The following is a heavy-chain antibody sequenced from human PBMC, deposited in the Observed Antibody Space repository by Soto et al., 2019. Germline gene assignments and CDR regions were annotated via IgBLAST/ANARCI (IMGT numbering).Heavy chain of an antibody. D-gene: IGHD2-15*01. Sequence: SVKVSCKASGGTFSSYAISWVRQAPGQGLEWMGRIIPILGTANYAQKFQGRVTITADKSTSTAYMELSSLRSEDTAVYYCAGPLHNWFDPWGQGTLVTVSS. J-gene: IGHJ5*02. CDR1: GGTFSSYA. CDR2: IIPILGTA. CDR3: AGPLHNWFDP. V-gene: IGHV1-69*04.